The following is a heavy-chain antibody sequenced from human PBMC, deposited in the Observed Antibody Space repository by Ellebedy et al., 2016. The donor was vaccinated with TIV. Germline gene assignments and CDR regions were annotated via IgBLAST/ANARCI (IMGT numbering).Heavy chain of an antibody. J-gene: IGHJ6*02. CDR1: GFTFSSYT. Sequence: GGSLRLSXAASGFTFSSYTMHWVRQAPGKGLEWVAVISYDGSNKYYADSVKGRFTISRDNSKNTLYLQMNSLRAEDTAVYYCAKDLRHWRSVAGIYYYGMDVWGQGTTVTVSS. CDR2: ISYDGSNK. D-gene: IGHD6-19*01. CDR3: AKDLRHWRSVAGIYYYGMDV. V-gene: IGHV3-30*18.